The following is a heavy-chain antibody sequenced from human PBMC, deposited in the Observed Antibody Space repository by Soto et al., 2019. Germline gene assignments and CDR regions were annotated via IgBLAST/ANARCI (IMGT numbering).Heavy chain of an antibody. V-gene: IGHV4-31*02. D-gene: IGHD2-15*01. CDR1: GGSISSGGYY. CDR2: IYYSGST. CDR3: ARGDVVVVAATFDY. J-gene: IGHJ4*02. Sequence: LCGGSISSGGYYWSWIRQHPGKGLEWIGYIYYSGSTYYNPSLKSRVTISVDTSKNQFSLKLSSVTAADTAVYYCARGDVVVVAATFDYWGQGTLVTVSS.